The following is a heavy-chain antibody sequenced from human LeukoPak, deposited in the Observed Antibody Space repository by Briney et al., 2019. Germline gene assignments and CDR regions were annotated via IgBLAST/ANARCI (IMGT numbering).Heavy chain of an antibody. Sequence: HPGGSLRLSCAASGFTFSTFWMHWVRQAPGKGLVWVSRINSDGSSTTYADSVKGRFTISRDNAKNTLYLQMNSLRAEDTAVYYCARSPIMISFGGVDYWGQGSLVTVSS. CDR2: INSDGSST. V-gene: IGHV3-74*01. CDR3: ARSPIMISFGGVDY. J-gene: IGHJ4*02. D-gene: IGHD3-16*01. CDR1: GFTFSTFW.